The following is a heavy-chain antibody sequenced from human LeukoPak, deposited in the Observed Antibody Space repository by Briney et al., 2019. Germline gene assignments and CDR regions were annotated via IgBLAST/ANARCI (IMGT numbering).Heavy chain of an antibody. J-gene: IGHJ4*02. V-gene: IGHV4-39*07. D-gene: IGHD5-12*01. Sequence: SETLSLTCTVSGGSISSSSYYWGWIRQPPGKGLEWIGSIYYSGSTYYNPSLKSRVTISVDTSKNQFSLKLSSVTAADTAVYYCARDGGYSGYKVYFDYWGQGTLVTVSS. CDR3: ARDGGYSGYKVYFDY. CDR2: IYYSGST. CDR1: GGSISSSSYY.